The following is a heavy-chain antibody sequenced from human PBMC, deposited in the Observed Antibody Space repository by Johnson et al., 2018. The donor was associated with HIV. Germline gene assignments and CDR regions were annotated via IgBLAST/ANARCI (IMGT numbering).Heavy chain of an antibody. CDR1: RFTFKTYT. Sequence: VQLVESGGGVVQPGRSLRLSCAASRFTFKTYTMHWVRQAPGKGLEWVALISNDGSNNYYADSVKGRFTISRDNSKNILYLQMKSLRVEDTGIYYCARPRVAVLPAGAFDIWGPGTMVTVSS. V-gene: IGHV3-30*04. CDR3: ARPRVAVLPAGAFDI. J-gene: IGHJ3*02. D-gene: IGHD2-2*01. CDR2: ISNDGSNN.